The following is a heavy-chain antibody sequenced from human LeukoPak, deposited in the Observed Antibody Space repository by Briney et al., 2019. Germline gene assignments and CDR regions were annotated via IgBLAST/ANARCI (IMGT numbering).Heavy chain of an antibody. CDR2: IIPILGIA. CDR3: AGEVGAARPLNWFDP. J-gene: IGHJ5*02. V-gene: IGHV1-69*04. D-gene: IGHD6-6*01. Sequence: SVKVSCKASGGTFSSYAISWVRQAPEQGLEWMGRIIPILGIANYAQKFQGRVTITADKSTSTAYMELSSLRSEDTAVYYCAGEVGAARPLNWFDPWGQGTLVTVSS. CDR1: GGTFSSYA.